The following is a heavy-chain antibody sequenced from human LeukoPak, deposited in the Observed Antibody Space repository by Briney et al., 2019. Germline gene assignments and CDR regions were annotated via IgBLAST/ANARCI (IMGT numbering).Heavy chain of an antibody. CDR3: ARHDRIQLWLLLDY. V-gene: IGHV3-30*04. Sequence: GGSLILSCAASGFTFSSYAMHWVRQAPGKGLEWVAVISYDGSNKYYADSVKGRFTISRDNSKNTLYLQMNSLRAEDTAVYYCARHDRIQLWLLLDYWSQGTLVTVSS. J-gene: IGHJ4*02. D-gene: IGHD5-18*01. CDR2: ISYDGSNK. CDR1: GFTFSSYA.